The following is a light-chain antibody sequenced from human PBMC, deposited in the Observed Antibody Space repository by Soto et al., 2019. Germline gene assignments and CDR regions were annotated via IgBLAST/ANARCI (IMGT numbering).Light chain of an antibody. Sequence: SYELTQPPSVSVAPGETARISCGGNNIGSKGVHWYQQKPGQAPVLVIFSDTDLPPGIPERFSGSNSANMATLTISRVEAGDEADYYCQVWDSGSAHVLFGGGTKVTVL. CDR1: NIGSKG. J-gene: IGLJ2*01. V-gene: IGLV3-21*01. CDR3: QVWDSGSAHVL. CDR2: SDT.